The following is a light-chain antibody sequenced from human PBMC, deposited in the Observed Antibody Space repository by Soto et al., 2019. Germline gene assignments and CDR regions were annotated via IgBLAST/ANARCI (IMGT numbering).Light chain of an antibody. CDR2: DVS. V-gene: IGLV2-14*01. J-gene: IGLJ1*01. CDR3: SSYTSSSTYV. Sequence: QSALTQPASGSGSPGESITISCTGTSSDVGAYNYVSWYQQDPGKAPKLMIYDVSSRPSGVSNRFSGSKSGHTASLTISGLQAEDEADYYCSSYTSSSTYVFGTGTKVTVL. CDR1: SSDVGAYNY.